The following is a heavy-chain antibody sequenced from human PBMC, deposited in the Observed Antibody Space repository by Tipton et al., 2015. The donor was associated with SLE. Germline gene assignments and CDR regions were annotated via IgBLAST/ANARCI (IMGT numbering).Heavy chain of an antibody. D-gene: IGHD5-12*01. CDR1: GFSFSNYG. CDR3: AKDMVATILGPFDY. Sequence: SLRLSCAASGFSFSNYGMHWVRQAPGKGLEWVAVISYDGRNKYYADSVKGRFIISRDNSKNTLYVQMNTLRPEDTAVYYCAKDMVATILGPFDYWGQGTLVTVSS. V-gene: IGHV3-30*18. J-gene: IGHJ4*02. CDR2: ISYDGRNK.